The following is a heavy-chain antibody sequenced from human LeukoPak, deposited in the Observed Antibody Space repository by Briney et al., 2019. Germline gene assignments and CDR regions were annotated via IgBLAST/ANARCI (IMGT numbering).Heavy chain of an antibody. V-gene: IGHV3-30-3*02. CDR3: ANDSSGYSPDY. D-gene: IGHD3-22*01. CDR1: GFTFSSYA. Sequence: GRSLRLSCAASGFTFSSYAMHWVRQAPGKGLEWVAVISYDGSNKYYADSVKGRFTISRDNSKNTLYLQMNSLRAEDTAVYYCANDSSGYSPDYWGQGTLVTVSS. CDR2: ISYDGSNK. J-gene: IGHJ4*02.